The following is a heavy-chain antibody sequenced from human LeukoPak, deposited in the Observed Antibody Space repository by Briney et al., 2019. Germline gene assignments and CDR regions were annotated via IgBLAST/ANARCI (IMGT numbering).Heavy chain of an antibody. V-gene: IGHV3-30*02. CDR1: GFTFSDYY. D-gene: IGHD3-16*01. CDR2: IRYDGSNK. CDR3: AKEDYVWGSYPSYYMDV. J-gene: IGHJ6*03. Sequence: GGSLRLSCAASGFTFSDYYMSWIRQAPGKGLEWVAFIRYDGSNKYYADSVKGRFTISRDNSKNTLYLQMNSLRAEDTAVYYCAKEDYVWGSYPSYYMDVWGKGTTVTISS.